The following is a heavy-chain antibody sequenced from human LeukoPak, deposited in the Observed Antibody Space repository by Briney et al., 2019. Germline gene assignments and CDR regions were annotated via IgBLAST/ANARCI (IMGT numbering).Heavy chain of an antibody. D-gene: IGHD5-24*01. CDR1: GYTFTGYY. CDR3: ARDLRDGYNYYYYGMDV. J-gene: IGHJ6*02. Sequence: GAPVKVSCKASGYTFTGYYMHWVRQAPGQGLEWMGWINPNSGGTNYAQKFQGWVTMTRDTSISTAYMELSRLRSDDTAVYYCARDLRDGYNYYYYGMDVWGQGTTVTVSS. V-gene: IGHV1-2*04. CDR2: INPNSGGT.